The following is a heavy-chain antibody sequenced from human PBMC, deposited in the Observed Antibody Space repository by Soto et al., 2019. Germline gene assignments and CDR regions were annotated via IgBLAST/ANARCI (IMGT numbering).Heavy chain of an antibody. CDR2: ISAAGDP. J-gene: IGHJ6*02. D-gene: IGHD1-1*01. CDR3: ATTVRDFYGLDV. V-gene: IGHV3-13*05. CDR1: GFTFRNYD. Sequence: EVQLVESGGGLVQPGGSLRLSCEASGFTFRNYDMHWVRQGTGKGLEWVSGISAAGDPDYADSVEGRFTISSENAQNSFFLQMNSLRFGDTAFYYCATTVRDFYGLDVWGQGTTVIVSS.